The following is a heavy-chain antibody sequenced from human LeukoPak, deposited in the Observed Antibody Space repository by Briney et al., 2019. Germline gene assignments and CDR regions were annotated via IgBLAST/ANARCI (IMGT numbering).Heavy chain of an antibody. V-gene: IGHV3-48*02. CDR2: ISSASTTI. J-gene: IGHJ4*02. CDR1: GFTFSTYS. D-gene: IGHD5-12*01. CDR3: AREMVLVATIVFDY. Sequence: GGSLRLSCAASGFTFSTYSMNWVRHAPGKGLEWVSYISSASTTIYYADSVKGRFTISRDNAKNSLYLQMNSLRDEDTAVYYCAREMVLVATIVFDYWGQGTLVTVSS.